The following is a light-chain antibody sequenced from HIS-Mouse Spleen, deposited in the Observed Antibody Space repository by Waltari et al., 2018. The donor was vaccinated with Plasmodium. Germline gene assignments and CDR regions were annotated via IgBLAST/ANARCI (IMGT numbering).Light chain of an antibody. CDR2: KDS. J-gene: IGLJ7*01. V-gene: IGLV3-27*01. CDR3: YSAADNNAV. Sequence: SYELTQPSSVSVSPGQTARITCPGDVLAKKYDRWFQQKPGQAPVLVIYKDSERPSGIPERFSGSSSGTTVTLTISGAQVEDEADYYCYSAADNNAVFGGGTQLTVL. CDR1: VLAKKY.